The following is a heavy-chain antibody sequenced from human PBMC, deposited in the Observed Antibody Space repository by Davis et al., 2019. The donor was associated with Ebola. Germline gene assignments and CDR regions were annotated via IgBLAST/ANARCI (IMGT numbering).Heavy chain of an antibody. D-gene: IGHD2-8*01. CDR2: ISAYNGNT. V-gene: IGHV1-18*01. CDR1: GYTFTSYG. Sequence: ASVKVSCKASGYTFTSYGISWVRQAPGQGLEWMGWISAYNGNTNYAQKLQGRVTMTTDTSTSTAYMELRSLRSDDTAVYYCARGPAEYCTNGVCYEGDYYYGMDVWGQGTTVTVSS. J-gene: IGHJ6*02. CDR3: ARGPAEYCTNGVCYEGDYYYGMDV.